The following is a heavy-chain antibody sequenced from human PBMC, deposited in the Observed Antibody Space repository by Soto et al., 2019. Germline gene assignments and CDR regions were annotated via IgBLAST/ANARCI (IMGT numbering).Heavy chain of an antibody. Sequence: QVQLVQSGAEVKKPGSSVKVSCKASGGTFSSYTISWVRQAPGQGLEWMGRIIPILGIANYAQKFQGRVTITADKSTSTAYMELSRLRSEDTDVYYCARGGVEDGYIGYDYWGQGTLVTVSS. CDR3: ARGGVEDGYIGYDY. CDR1: GGTFSSYT. D-gene: IGHD5-12*01. J-gene: IGHJ4*02. V-gene: IGHV1-69*02. CDR2: IIPILGIA.